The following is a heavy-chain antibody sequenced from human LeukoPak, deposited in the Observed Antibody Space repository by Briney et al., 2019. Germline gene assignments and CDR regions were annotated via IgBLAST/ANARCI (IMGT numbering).Heavy chain of an antibody. CDR2: SSWNSGSI. Sequence: PGGSLRLSCAASGFTFDDYAMHWVRQAPGKGREWVSGSSWNSGSIGYADSVKGRFPVSRDNAKNSLYLQMNSLRAEDTALYYCAKDLEAFSDIVVVVSFDYWGQGTLVTVSS. V-gene: IGHV3-9*01. CDR3: AKDLEAFSDIVVVVSFDY. J-gene: IGHJ4*02. D-gene: IGHD2-15*01. CDR1: GFTFDDYA.